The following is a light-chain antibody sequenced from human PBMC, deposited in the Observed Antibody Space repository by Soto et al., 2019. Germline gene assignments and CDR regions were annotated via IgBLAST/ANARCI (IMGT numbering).Light chain of an antibody. CDR3: RQRSKWPIT. CDR2: DAS. V-gene: IGKV3-11*01. CDR1: QSVSTY. J-gene: IGKJ5*01. Sequence: EIVLTQSPATLSLSPGERATLSCRASQSVSTYLAWYQQKPGQAPRLFIYDASNRATGIPARFSGSGSGTDFTLTISSLEPEDFAVYYCRQRSKWPITFGQGTRLEIK.